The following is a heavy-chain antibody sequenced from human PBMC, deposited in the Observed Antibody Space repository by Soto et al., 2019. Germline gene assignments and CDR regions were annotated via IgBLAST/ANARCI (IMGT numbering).Heavy chain of an antibody. Sequence: HLVQSGPEVKKPGASLTVSCKTSGDTFTTFGLSWVRQAPGQGLEWMGWIAIYNSNRNYAQKFQGRLTLTTDTSTSTAYMELKSLGYDDTAVYYCARVLRGVVNWFDPWGQGTLVTVSS. CDR1: GDTFTTFG. CDR2: IAIYNSNR. J-gene: IGHJ5*02. CDR3: ARVLRGVVNWFDP. D-gene: IGHD3-10*01. V-gene: IGHV1-18*01.